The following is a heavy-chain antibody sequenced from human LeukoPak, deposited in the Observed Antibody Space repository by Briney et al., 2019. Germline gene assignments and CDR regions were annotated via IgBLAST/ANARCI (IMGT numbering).Heavy chain of an antibody. CDR1: GFTFSSYA. V-gene: IGHV3-64*04. CDR2: ISSNGGST. CDR3: ARVKVGASDY. Sequence: GGSLRLSCSASGFTFSSYAMHWVRQAPGKGLEYVSAISSNGGSTYYADSVKGRFTISRDNAKNSLYLQMNSLRVEDTAVYYCARVKVGASDYWGQGTLVTVSS. D-gene: IGHD1-26*01. J-gene: IGHJ4*02.